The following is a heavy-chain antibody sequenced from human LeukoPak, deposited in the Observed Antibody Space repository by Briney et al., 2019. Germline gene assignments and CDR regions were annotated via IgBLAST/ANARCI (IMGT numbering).Heavy chain of an antibody. CDR2: IKEDGSEK. CDR3: ARAYS. Sequence: GGSLRLSCVASGFTFSRNWISWVRQAPGKGLEWVANIKEDGSEKYYVDSVKGRFTISRDNAKNSLYLQMNSLRAEDTAVYYCARAYSWGQGTLVTVSS. CDR1: GFTFSRNW. J-gene: IGHJ4*02. V-gene: IGHV3-7*01.